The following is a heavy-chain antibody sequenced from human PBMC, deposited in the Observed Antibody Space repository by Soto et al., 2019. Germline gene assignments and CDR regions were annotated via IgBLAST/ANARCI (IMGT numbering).Heavy chain of an antibody. Sequence: ASVKVSCKASGGTFSSYTISWVRQAPGQGLEWMGRIIPILGIANYAQKFQGRVTITADKSTSTAYMELSGLRSEDTAVYYCARESFPSVVTREFDYWRQGTLVTVS. CDR2: IIPILGIA. J-gene: IGHJ4*02. D-gene: IGHD2-21*02. CDR1: GGTFSSYT. CDR3: ARESFPSVVTREFDY. V-gene: IGHV1-69*04.